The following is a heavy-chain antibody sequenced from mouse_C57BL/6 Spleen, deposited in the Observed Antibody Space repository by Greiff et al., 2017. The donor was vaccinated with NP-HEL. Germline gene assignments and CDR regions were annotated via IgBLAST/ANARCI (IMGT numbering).Heavy chain of an antibody. D-gene: IGHD1-1*01. CDR2: IWSDGST. CDR1: GFSLTSYG. V-gene: IGHV2-6-1*01. Sequence: QVHVKQSGPGLVAPSQSLSITCTVSGFSLTSYGVHWVRQPPGKGLEWLVVIWSDGSTTYNSALKSRLSISKDNSKSQVFLKMNSLQTDDTAMYYCARHDELRGFAYWGQGTLVTVSA. J-gene: IGHJ3*01. CDR3: ARHDELRGFAY.